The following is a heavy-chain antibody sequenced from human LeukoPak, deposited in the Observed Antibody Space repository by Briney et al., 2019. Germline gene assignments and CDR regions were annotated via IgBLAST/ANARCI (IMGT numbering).Heavy chain of an antibody. CDR1: GYTFTAYY. Sequence: ASVKVSCKSPGYTFTAYYIHWVRQAPGQGLEWMGWINPKSGGSKYAQQFQGRVTMTRDTSISTAYMELSGLRSDDTAVYFCASRYCNGGGCSNLLDFFDYWGQGALVTVSS. D-gene: IGHD2-15*01. J-gene: IGHJ4*02. CDR3: ASRYCNGGGCSNLLDFFDY. V-gene: IGHV1-2*02. CDR2: INPKSGGS.